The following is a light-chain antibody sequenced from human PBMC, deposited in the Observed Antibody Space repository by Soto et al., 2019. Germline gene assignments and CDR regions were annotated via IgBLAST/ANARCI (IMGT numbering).Light chain of an antibody. CDR1: RSVSSY. CDR3: QQRSNWPIT. J-gene: IGKJ5*01. V-gene: IGKV3-11*01. Sequence: EIVLTQSPATLSLSPWETATLFYRATRSVSSYLAWYQQKPGQAPRLLIYDASSRPTDIPARFSGSGSGTDFTLTISSLEPEDFALYYCQQRSNWPITFGQGTRLEIK. CDR2: DAS.